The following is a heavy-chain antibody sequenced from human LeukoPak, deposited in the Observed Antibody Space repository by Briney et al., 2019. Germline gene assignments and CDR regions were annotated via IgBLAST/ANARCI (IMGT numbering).Heavy chain of an antibody. Sequence: GGSLRLSCAASGFTFSSYWMSWVRQAPGKGLEWVANIKQDGSEKYYVDSVKGRFTISRDNAKDSLYLQMNSLRAEDTAVYYCARDQSYDSSGYSFDYWGQGTLVTVSS. CDR3: ARDQSYDSSGYSFDY. CDR1: GFTFSSYW. CDR2: IKQDGSEK. V-gene: IGHV3-7*01. J-gene: IGHJ4*02. D-gene: IGHD3-22*01.